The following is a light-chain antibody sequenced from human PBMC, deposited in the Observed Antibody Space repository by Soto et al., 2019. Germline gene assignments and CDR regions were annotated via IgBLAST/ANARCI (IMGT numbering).Light chain of an antibody. CDR3: SSYTSSNTFYV. Sequence: QSALTQPASVSGCPGQSITMSCTGSGRDIGAYDYVSWYQQHPGKAPKLMIYQVSNRPSGVSNRFSGSKSGNTAFLTISGLQAEDEADYYCSSYTSSNTFYVFGTGTKVTVL. V-gene: IGLV2-14*01. CDR1: GRDIGAYDY. CDR2: QVS. J-gene: IGLJ1*01.